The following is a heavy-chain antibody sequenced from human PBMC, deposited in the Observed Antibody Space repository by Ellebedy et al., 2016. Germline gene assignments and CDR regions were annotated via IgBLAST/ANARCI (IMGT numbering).Heavy chain of an antibody. Sequence: GESLKISXAASGFTFSSYSMNWVRQAPGKGLEWVSTISGSGGSTYYTDSVKGRFTISRDNSKNTLYLQMNSLRAEDTAVYYCAKDLPLDTYYYYYMDVWGKGTTVTVSS. J-gene: IGHJ6*03. V-gene: IGHV3-23*01. CDR2: ISGSGGST. CDR1: GFTFSSYS. D-gene: IGHD5-18*01. CDR3: AKDLPLDTYYYYYMDV.